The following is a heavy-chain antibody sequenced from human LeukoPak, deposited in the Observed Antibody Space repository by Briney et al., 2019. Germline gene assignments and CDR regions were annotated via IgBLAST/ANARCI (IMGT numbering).Heavy chain of an antibody. CDR1: GFTFSNAW. D-gene: IGHD2-2*01. J-gene: IGHJ4*02. V-gene: IGHV3-15*01. CDR2: IKSKTDGGTT. CDR3: TTYCSSTGCYPDY. Sequence: GGSLRLSCAASGFTFSNAWMSWVRQAPGKGLEWVGRIKSKTDGGTTDYAAPVKGRFTISRDDSKNTLYLQMNSLKTEDTAVYYCTTYCSSTGCYPDYWGQGTLVTVSS.